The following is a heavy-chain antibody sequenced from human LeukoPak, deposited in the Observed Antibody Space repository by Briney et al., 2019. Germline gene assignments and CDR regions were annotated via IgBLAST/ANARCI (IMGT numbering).Heavy chain of an antibody. Sequence: PGGSLRLSCATSGFTFSSYAMSWVRQAPGKGLEWVSGIGASGGSTYYAESVKGRFTIYRDNSKNTLYLQMNSLRTEDTAVYYCAKAEGYDILTGLDYWGQGTLVTVSS. V-gene: IGHV3-23*01. J-gene: IGHJ4*02. D-gene: IGHD3-9*01. CDR2: IGASGGST. CDR3: AKAEGYDILTGLDY. CDR1: GFTFSSYA.